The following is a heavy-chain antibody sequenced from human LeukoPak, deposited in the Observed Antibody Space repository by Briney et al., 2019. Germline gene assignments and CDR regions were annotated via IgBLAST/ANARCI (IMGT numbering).Heavy chain of an antibody. V-gene: IGHV1-2*02. D-gene: IGHD3-16*02. CDR3: ARDITFGGVIVNWFDP. Sequence: ALVKVSCKASGYTFTGYYMHWVRQAPGQGLEWMGWINPNSGGTNYAQKFQGRVTMTRDTSISTAYMELSRLRSDDTAVYYCARDITFGGVIVNWFDPWGQGTLVTVSS. J-gene: IGHJ5*02. CDR2: INPNSGGT. CDR1: GYTFTGYY.